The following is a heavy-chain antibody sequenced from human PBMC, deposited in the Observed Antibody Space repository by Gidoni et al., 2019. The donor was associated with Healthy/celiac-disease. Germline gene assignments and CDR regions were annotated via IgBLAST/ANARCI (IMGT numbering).Heavy chain of an antibody. CDR3: AKGGKMCSGGSCYSPNFDY. CDR1: GFTFSSSA. Sequence: EVQLLESGGGLVQPGGSLRLSCAASGFTFSSSAMSWVRQAPGKGLAWVSAISGSGGSTYYADSVKGRFTISRDNSKNTLYLQMNSLRAEDTAVYYCAKGGKMCSGGSCYSPNFDYWGQGTLVTVSS. D-gene: IGHD2-15*01. CDR2: ISGSGGST. J-gene: IGHJ4*02. V-gene: IGHV3-23*01.